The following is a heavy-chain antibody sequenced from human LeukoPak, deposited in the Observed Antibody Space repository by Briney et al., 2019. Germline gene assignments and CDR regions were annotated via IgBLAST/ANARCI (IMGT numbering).Heavy chain of an antibody. CDR3: AREAPGSGSYPDAFDI. Sequence: SETLSLTCTVSGGSISSYYWSWIRQPPGKGLEWIGYIYYSGSTNYNPSLKSRVTMSVDTSKNQFSLKLSSVTAADTAVYYCAREAPGSGSYPDAFDIWGQGTMVTVSS. D-gene: IGHD1-26*01. CDR2: IYYSGST. V-gene: IGHV4-59*01. CDR1: GGSISSYY. J-gene: IGHJ3*02.